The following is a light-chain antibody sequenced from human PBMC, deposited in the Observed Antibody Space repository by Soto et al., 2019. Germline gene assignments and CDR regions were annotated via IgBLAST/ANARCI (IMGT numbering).Light chain of an antibody. CDR2: GAS. CDR1: QTISSSY. V-gene: IGKV3-20*01. Sequence: ETVLTQSPGTLSLSPGERATLSCRASQTISSSYLAWYQQRPGQAPRLLISGASSRATGVPDRFSGSGSGTDVTLTISRLEPEDSALYYCQHYGSSPPYTFGQGTKLEIK. J-gene: IGKJ2*01. CDR3: QHYGSSPPYT.